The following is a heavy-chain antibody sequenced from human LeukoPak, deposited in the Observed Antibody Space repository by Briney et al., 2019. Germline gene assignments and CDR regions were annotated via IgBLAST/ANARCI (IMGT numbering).Heavy chain of an antibody. CDR3: AKHSSSWYGGYYYMDV. J-gene: IGHJ6*03. CDR1: GFTFSSYG. Sequence: GGSLRLSCAASGFTFSSYGMGWVRQAPGKGLEWVSAISGSGGSTYYADSVKGRFTISRDNSKNTLYLQMNSLRAEDTAVYYCAKHSSSWYGGYYYMDVWGKGTTVTISS. V-gene: IGHV3-23*01. CDR2: ISGSGGST. D-gene: IGHD6-13*01.